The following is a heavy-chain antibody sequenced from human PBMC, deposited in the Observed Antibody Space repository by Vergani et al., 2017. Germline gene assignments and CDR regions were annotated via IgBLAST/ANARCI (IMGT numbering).Heavy chain of an antibody. J-gene: IGHJ3*02. CDR2: IYYSGST. D-gene: IGHD3-10*01. V-gene: IGHV4-31*03. CDR1: GGSISSGGYY. Sequence: QVQLQESGPGLVKPSQTLSLTCTVSGGSISSGGYYWSWIRQPPGKGLEWIGYIYYSGSTYYNPSLKSRVTISVDTSKNQFSLELSSVTAADTAVSYCARGRPEVLQGSNDAFDIWGQGTMVTVSS. CDR3: ARGRPEVLQGSNDAFDI.